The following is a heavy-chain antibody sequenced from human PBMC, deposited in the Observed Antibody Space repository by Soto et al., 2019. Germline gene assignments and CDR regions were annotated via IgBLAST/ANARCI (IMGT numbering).Heavy chain of an antibody. Sequence: EVQLLESGGGLVQPGGSLRLSCAASGFTFSSYAMSWVRQAPGKGLEWVSAISGSGTGTYYADSVKGRFTISRDNSKNTVFLQMNSLRAEDTAIYYCAKEMPVAVSAAMRWLDPWGQGTQVTVSS. CDR2: ISGSGTGT. CDR1: GFTFSSYA. J-gene: IGHJ5*02. CDR3: AKEMPVAVSAAMRWLDP. D-gene: IGHD2-2*01. V-gene: IGHV3-23*01.